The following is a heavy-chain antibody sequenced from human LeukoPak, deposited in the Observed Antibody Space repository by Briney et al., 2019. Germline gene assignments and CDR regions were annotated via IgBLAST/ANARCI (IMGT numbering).Heavy chain of an antibody. CDR3: ARSVGSGDFDY. CDR2: ISSSGSTI. D-gene: IGHD3-10*01. Sequence: TGGSLRLSCAASGFTFSDYYMSWIRQAPGKGLEGVSYISSSGSTIYYVDSVKGRFTISRDNAKNSLYLQMNSLRAEDTAVYYCARSVGSGDFDYWGQGTLVTVSS. J-gene: IGHJ4*02. V-gene: IGHV3-11*01. CDR1: GFTFSDYY.